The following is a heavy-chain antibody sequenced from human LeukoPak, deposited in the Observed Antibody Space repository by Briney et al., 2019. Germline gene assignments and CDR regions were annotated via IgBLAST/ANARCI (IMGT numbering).Heavy chain of an antibody. J-gene: IGHJ6*03. CDR2: IRYDGSNK. CDR1: GFTFSSYS. V-gene: IGHV3-30*02. D-gene: IGHD3-22*01. Sequence: GGSLRLSCAVSGFTFSSYSMNWVRQAPGKGLEWAAFIRYDGSNKYYADSVKGRFTISRDNSKNTLYLQMNSLRAEGTAVYYCAKEGSDSSGYYYVPLFYYYYMDVWGKGTTVTVSS. CDR3: AKEGSDSSGYYYVPLFYYYYMDV.